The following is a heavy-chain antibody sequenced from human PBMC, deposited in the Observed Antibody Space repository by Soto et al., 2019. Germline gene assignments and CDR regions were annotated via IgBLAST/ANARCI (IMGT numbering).Heavy chain of an antibody. Sequence: QVQLVQSGAEMKKPGASVKVACKASGYTFTSFDISWLRQATGQGLEWMGWMAPFSGNTGSAQKFQGRISLTRNTSINTAYMELTALTSDDTAMYDCARGLCTGGTCSGLPFDLWGQGTVVTVSS. J-gene: IGHJ3*01. CDR2: MAPFSGNT. CDR3: ARGLCTGGTCSGLPFDL. V-gene: IGHV1-8*01. CDR1: GYTFTSFD. D-gene: IGHD2-8*02.